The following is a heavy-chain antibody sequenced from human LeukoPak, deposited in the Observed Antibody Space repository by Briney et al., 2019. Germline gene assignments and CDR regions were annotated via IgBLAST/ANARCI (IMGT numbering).Heavy chain of an antibody. V-gene: IGHV3-64*02. CDR3: ARVGPATAFDY. J-gene: IGHJ4*02. CDR1: GFTLSSFS. Sequence: GGSLRLSCAASGFTLSSFSMHWVHQSPGSGLEYVSAINYKGGTTYYADSVKGRFTISRDNSKNTLYLQMASLRDEDMGVYYCARVGPATAFDYWGQGTQVTVSS. CDR2: INYKGGTT.